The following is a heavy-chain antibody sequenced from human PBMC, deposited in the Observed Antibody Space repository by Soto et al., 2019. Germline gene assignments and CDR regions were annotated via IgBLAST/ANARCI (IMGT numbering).Heavy chain of an antibody. Sequence: EMQLLESGGGLVQPGGSLRLSCAASGFTFSNFAMSWVRQAPGKGLEWVSGVYGGGNGALYADSVKRRFIISRDKSKNTMYLHMISLRAGDTAVYYCAKFEGALQHNYHMDVWGQGTTVTVSS. V-gene: IGHV3-23*01. J-gene: IGHJ6*02. CDR2: VYGGGNGA. CDR3: AKFEGALQHNYHMDV. D-gene: IGHD1-1*01. CDR1: GFTFSNFA.